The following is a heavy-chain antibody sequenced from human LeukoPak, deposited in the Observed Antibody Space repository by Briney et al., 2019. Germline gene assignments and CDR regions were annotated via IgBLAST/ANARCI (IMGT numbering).Heavy chain of an antibody. Sequence: GASVKVSCKASGYTFTGYYMHWVRQAPGQGLEWMGWINPNSGGTNYAQKFQGRVTMTRDTSISTAYMELSRLRSNDTAVYYCARDLKVVPRTSLGYWGQGTLVTVSS. J-gene: IGHJ4*02. CDR2: INPNSGGT. D-gene: IGHD2-2*01. CDR1: GYTFTGYY. V-gene: IGHV1-2*02. CDR3: ARDLKVVPRTSLGY.